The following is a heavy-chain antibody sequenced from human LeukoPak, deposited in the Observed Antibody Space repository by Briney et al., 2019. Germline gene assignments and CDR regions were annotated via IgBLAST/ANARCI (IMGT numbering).Heavy chain of an antibody. Sequence: GGSLRLSCVVSGFIFSNYAMTWVRQAPGKGLEWVSVISDSGGSTNYADSVKGRFTISRDNSKNTLYLQMNSLRAEDTAVYYCAKDRGYSHGFDYWGQGTLLTVSS. CDR2: ISDSGGST. CDR1: GFIFSNYA. D-gene: IGHD5-18*01. V-gene: IGHV3-23*01. J-gene: IGHJ4*02. CDR3: AKDRGYSHGFDY.